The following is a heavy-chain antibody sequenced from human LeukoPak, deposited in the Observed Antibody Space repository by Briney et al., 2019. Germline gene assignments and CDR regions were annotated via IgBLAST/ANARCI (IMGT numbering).Heavy chain of an antibody. CDR2: INHGGST. J-gene: IGHJ5*02. D-gene: IGHD3-10*01. CDR3: ARLSGFSLRGFDP. CDR1: GGSFSGYY. V-gene: IGHV4-34*01. Sequence: SETLSLTCAVYGGSFSGYYWSWIRQPPGKGLEWIGEINHGGSTNYNPSLKSRVTISVDTSKNQFSLKLSSVTAADTAVYYCARLSGFSLRGFDPWGQGTLVTVSS.